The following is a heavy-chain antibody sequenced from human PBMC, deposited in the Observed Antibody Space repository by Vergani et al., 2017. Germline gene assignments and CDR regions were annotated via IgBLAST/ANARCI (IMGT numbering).Heavy chain of an antibody. CDR3: ARVGTSSNRDYFDY. CDR2: INPSGSHT. CDR1: GYTFSNYY. Sequence: QVQVVQSGAEVKKSGASVKVSCKTSGYTFSNYYMHWARQAPGQGLEWMGIINPSGSHTNYEQKFQGRVTMTRDTSTSTVYMELSSLRSEDTALYYCARVGTSSNRDYFDYWGQGTLVTVSS. J-gene: IGHJ4*02. D-gene: IGHD2-2*01. V-gene: IGHV1-46*01.